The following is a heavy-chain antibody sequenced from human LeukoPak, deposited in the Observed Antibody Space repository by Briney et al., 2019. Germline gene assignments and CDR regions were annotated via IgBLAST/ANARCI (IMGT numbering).Heavy chain of an antibody. V-gene: IGHV4-4*07. Sequence: PSETLSLTCAVSSGSIFSSNWWSWIRQPAGKGLEWIGRIYTSGSTNYNPSLKSRVTISVDTSKKQFSLKLSSVTASDTAVYYCAREKIAYYDSSGRGWFDPWGQGTLVTVSS. J-gene: IGHJ5*02. CDR2: IYTSGST. CDR1: SGSIFSSNW. D-gene: IGHD3-22*01. CDR3: AREKIAYYDSSGRGWFDP.